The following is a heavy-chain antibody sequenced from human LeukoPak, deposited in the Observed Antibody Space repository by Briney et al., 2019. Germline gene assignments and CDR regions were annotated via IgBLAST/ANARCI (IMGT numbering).Heavy chain of an antibody. CDR1: GGSISGYY. Sequence: SETLSLTCTVSGGSISGYYWSWIRQPPGKGLEWIGYTYHSGSTNYNPSLKSRVTISVDTSKNQFSLKLSSVTAADTAVYYCVRHLKYYYYGMDVWGQGTTVTVSS. CDR2: TYHSGST. V-gene: IGHV4-59*08. CDR3: VRHLKYYYYGMDV. J-gene: IGHJ6*02.